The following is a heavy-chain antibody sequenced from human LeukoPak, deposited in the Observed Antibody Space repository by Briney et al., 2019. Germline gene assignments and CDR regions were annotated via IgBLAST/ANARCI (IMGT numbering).Heavy chain of an antibody. V-gene: IGHV1-8*01. CDR3: ARDLWELKPFDY. Sequence: ASVKVSCKASGYTFTSYDINWVRQATGQGLEWVGWMNPNSGNTGYAQKFQGRVTMTRDTSISTAYMELTRLRSDDTAVYYCARDLWELKPFDYWGQGTLVTVSS. CDR2: MNPNSGNT. D-gene: IGHD1-26*01. J-gene: IGHJ4*02. CDR1: GYTFTSYD.